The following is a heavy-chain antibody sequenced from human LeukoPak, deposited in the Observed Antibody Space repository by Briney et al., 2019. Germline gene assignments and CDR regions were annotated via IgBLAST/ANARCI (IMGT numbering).Heavy chain of an antibody. D-gene: IGHD3-22*01. CDR3: ARDPDYCDSSGYYYEAVGYFDL. J-gene: IGHJ2*01. V-gene: IGHV3-30*03. CDR1: GFTFSSYG. CDR2: ISYDGSNK. Sequence: PGGSLRLSCAASGFTFSSYGMHWVRQAPGKGLEWVAVISYDGSNKYYADSVKGRFTISRDNSKNTLYLQMNSLRAEDTAVYYCARDPDYCDSSGYYYEAVGYFDLWGRGTLVTVSS.